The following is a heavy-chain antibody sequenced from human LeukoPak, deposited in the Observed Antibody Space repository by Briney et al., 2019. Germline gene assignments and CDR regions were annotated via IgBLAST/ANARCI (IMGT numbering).Heavy chain of an antibody. CDR2: IYYSGST. CDR1: GGSISSYY. D-gene: IGHD3-10*01. V-gene: IGHV4-59*01. J-gene: IGHJ4*02. Sequence: SGTLSLTCTVSGGSISSYYWSWIRQPPGKGLEWIGYIYYSGSTNYNPSLKSRVTISVDTSKNQFSLKLSSVTAADTAVYYCARSGYGSGSYDYWGQGTLVTVSS. CDR3: ARSGYGSGSYDY.